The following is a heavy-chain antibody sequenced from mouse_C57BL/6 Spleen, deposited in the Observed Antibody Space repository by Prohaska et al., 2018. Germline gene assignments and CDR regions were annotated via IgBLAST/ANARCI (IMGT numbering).Heavy chain of an antibody. CDR2: IDPSDSYT. J-gene: IGHJ1*03. V-gene: IGHV1-50*01. Sequence: QVQLQQPGAELVKPGASVKLSCKASGYTFTSYWMQWVKQRPGQGLEWIGEIDPSDSYTIYNQKFKCKATLTVDTSSSTADRQLSSLTSEDSAVYYCAIYYYGSSYRYFDVWGTGTTVTVSS. CDR1: GYTFTSYW. D-gene: IGHD1-1*01. CDR3: AIYYYGSSYRYFDV.